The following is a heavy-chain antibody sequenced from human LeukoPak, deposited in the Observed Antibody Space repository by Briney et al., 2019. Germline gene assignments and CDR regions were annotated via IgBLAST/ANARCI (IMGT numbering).Heavy chain of an antibody. D-gene: IGHD3-22*01. CDR3: ARDLYDSSGYYLNWFDP. CDR1: GYTFTGYY. CDR2: ISPNSGGT. V-gene: IGHV1-2*06. Sequence: ASVKVSCKASGYTFTGYYMHWVRQAPGQGLEWMGRISPNSGGTNYAQKFQGRVTMTRDTSISTAYMELSRLRSDDTAVYYCARDLYDSSGYYLNWFDPWGQGTLVTVSS. J-gene: IGHJ5*02.